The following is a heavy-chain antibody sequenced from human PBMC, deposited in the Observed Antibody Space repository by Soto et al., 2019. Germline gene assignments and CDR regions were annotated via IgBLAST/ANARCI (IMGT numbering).Heavy chain of an antibody. CDR1: GFTFSSYA. V-gene: IGHV3-30-3*01. Sequence: QVQLVESGGGVVQPGRSLRLSCAASGFTFSSYAMHWVRQAPGKGLEWVAVISYDGSNKYYADSVKGRFTISRDNSKNTLYLQMNSLRAEDTAVYYCARGAGIQLWITYGYFDLWGRGTLVTVSS. CDR3: ARGAGIQLWITYGYFDL. J-gene: IGHJ2*01. CDR2: ISYDGSNK. D-gene: IGHD5-18*01.